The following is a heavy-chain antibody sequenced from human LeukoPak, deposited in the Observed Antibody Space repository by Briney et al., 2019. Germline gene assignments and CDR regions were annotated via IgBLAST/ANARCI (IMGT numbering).Heavy chain of an antibody. CDR1: GFTFSSYE. J-gene: IGHJ4*02. CDR3: AREEAVAGLDY. V-gene: IGHV3-48*03. CDR2: ISSSGSTI. Sequence: GGSLTLSCAASGFTFSSYEMNWVRRAPGKGLEWVSYISSSGSTIYYADSVKGRFTISRDNAKNSLYLQMNSLRAEDTAVYYCAREEAVAGLDYWGQGTLVTVSS. D-gene: IGHD6-19*01.